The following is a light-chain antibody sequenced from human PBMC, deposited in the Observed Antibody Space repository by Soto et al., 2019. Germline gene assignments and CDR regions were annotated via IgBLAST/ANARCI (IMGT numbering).Light chain of an antibody. CDR2: KAS. J-gene: IGKJ2*01. CDR1: QSISTW. CDR3: QQYNGYPHT. V-gene: IGKV1-5*03. Sequence: DIQMTQSPFTLSASVGDRVTITCRASQSISTWLAWYQQKPGKAPKLLIYKASSLRNGVPSRFSGSGSRTEFTLTIYSLQPDDFASYYCQQYNGYPHTFGQGTKLEIK.